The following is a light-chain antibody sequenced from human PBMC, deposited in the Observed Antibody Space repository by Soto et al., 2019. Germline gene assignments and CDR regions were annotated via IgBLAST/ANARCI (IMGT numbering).Light chain of an antibody. CDR1: QSVLYSSNNKNY. Sequence: DIVMTQSPDSLAVSLGERATINCKSSQSVLYSSNNKNYLAWYQQKPGQPLKLLMYWASTRESGVPDRFSGSGSGTDFTLTISSLQAEDVAVYYCQLYYTTPPWTFGQGTKVEIQ. J-gene: IGKJ1*01. CDR3: QLYYTTPPWT. V-gene: IGKV4-1*01. CDR2: WAS.